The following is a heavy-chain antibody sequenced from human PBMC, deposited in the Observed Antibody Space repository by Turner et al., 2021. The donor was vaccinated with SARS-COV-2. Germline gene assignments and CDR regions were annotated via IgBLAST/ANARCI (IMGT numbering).Heavy chain of an antibody. CDR1: GGSFSGYY. Sequence: QVQLQQWGAGLLMPSETLSLTFAVYGGSFSGYYWSWIRQPPGKGLEWIGEINHSGSTNYNPSLKSRVTISVDTYKNQFSLKLSSVTAADTAVYYCASGDVDIVAIPNSGDAFDIWGQGTMVTVSS. J-gene: IGHJ3*02. CDR2: INHSGST. V-gene: IGHV4-34*01. CDR3: ASGDVDIVAIPNSGDAFDI. D-gene: IGHD5-12*01.